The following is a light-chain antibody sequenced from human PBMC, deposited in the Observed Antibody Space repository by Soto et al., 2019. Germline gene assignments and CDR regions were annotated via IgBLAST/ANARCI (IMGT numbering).Light chain of an antibody. J-gene: IGLJ2*01. Sequence: QSVLTQSPSASGTPGQRVTISCLGGSSNIGTYTVNWYQQLPGTAPTLLIFRNHQRPSGVPDRFSGSKSGTSASLAISGPQSEDEADYYCAAWDDSLRAVVFGGGTKLTVL. CDR3: AAWDDSLRAVV. CDR1: SSNIGTYT. CDR2: RNH. V-gene: IGLV1-44*01.